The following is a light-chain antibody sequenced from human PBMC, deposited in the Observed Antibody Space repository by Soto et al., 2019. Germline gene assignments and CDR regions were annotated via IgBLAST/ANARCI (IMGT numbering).Light chain of an antibody. CDR1: SSNIGRRA. Sequence: QSVLTQPPSASGTPGQTITMSCSGGSSNIGRRAVNWYQQFPGAAPKLLIYGNDQRPSGVPGRFSGSKSDTSASLAISGLQSDDEADYYCASWDDNLNGYVFGAGTKVTVL. V-gene: IGLV1-44*01. CDR3: ASWDDNLNGYV. J-gene: IGLJ1*01. CDR2: GND.